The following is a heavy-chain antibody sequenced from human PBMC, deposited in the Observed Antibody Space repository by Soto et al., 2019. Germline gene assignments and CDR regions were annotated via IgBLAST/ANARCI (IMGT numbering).Heavy chain of an antibody. CDR2: IYYSGST. CDR1: GGSVSSGSYY. CDR3: ARGVPKGLRFLEWDHYYYYGMDV. V-gene: IGHV4-61*01. J-gene: IGHJ6*02. Sequence: SETLSLTCTVSGGSVSSGSYYWSWIRQPPGKGLEWIGYIYYSGSTNYNPSLKSRVTISVDTSKNQFSLKLSSVTAADTAVYYCARGVPKGLRFLEWDHYYYYGMDVWGQGTTVTVSS. D-gene: IGHD3-3*01.